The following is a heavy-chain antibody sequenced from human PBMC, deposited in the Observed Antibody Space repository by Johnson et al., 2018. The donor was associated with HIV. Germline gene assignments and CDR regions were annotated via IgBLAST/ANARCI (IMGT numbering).Heavy chain of an antibody. CDR3: AREIGDAFDI. J-gene: IGHJ3*02. CDR2: ISYDGSSK. CDR1: GFTFSSYA. Sequence: QVQLVESGGGLVQPGGSLRLSCAASGFTFSSYAMHWVRQAPGKGLEWVAVISYDGSSKYYADSVKGRFTISRDNSKNTLYLQMNSLRAEDTAGYYCAREIGDAFDIWGQGTMVTVSS. D-gene: IGHD3-22*01. V-gene: IGHV3-30-3*01.